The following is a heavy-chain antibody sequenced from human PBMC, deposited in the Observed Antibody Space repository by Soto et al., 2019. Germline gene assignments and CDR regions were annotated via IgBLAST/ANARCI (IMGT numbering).Heavy chain of an antibody. Sequence: QVQLQESGPGLVRPSETLSLTCTVSDGSITTSYYYWAWIRQPPGKGLEWIGSIYYSGDSYYNPALKSRATMSVDTTDNEFFLELRSVTDTDTSVYFCVKYNTVTTTWASDYYGMDVWGPGTTVTVAS. CDR3: VKYNTVTTTWASDYYGMDV. CDR1: DGSITTSYYY. D-gene: IGHD1-1*01. J-gene: IGHJ6*02. CDR2: IYYSGDS. V-gene: IGHV4-39*01.